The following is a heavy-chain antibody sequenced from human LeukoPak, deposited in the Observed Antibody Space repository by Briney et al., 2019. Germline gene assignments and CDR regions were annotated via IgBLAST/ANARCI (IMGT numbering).Heavy chain of an antibody. D-gene: IGHD5-18*01. Sequence: PSETLSLTCAVYGGFFSDYYWSWIRQPPGKGLEWIGEINHSGSTNYNPSLKSRVTISVETSKNQFSLNLDSVTAADTAVYYCARGRSPTYTAMVSYKYWGQGTLVTVSS. CDR3: ARGRSPTYTAMVSYKY. V-gene: IGHV4-34*01. CDR1: GGFFSDYY. J-gene: IGHJ4*02. CDR2: INHSGST.